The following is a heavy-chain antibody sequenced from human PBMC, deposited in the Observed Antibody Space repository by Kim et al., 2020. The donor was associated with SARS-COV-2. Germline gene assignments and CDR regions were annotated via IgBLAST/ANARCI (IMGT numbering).Heavy chain of an antibody. Sequence: ASVKVSCKASGYTFTSYDINWVRQATGQGLDWMGWMNPKSGNTGYAQKFQCRVTLTRNNSISTAYMWVSSLSSDYTALYYCARGPECSSFSCYYWFDPWGQGTLVTVSS. V-gene: IGHV1-8*01. CDR1: GYTFTSYD. CDR3: ARGPECSSFSCYYWFDP. J-gene: IGHJ5*02. D-gene: IGHD2-2*01. CDR2: MNPKSGNT.